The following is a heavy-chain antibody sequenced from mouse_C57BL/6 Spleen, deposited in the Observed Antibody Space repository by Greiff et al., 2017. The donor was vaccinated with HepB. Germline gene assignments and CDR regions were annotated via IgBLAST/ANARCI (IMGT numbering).Heavy chain of an antibody. CDR3: TRVKLGREAMYY. Sequence: EVHLVESGEGLVKPGGSLKLSCAASGFTFSSYAMSWVRQTPEKRLEWVAYISSGGDYIYYADTVKGRFTISRDNARNTLYLQMSSLKSEDTAMYYCTRVKLGREAMYYCGQGTSVTVSS. J-gene: IGHJ4*01. CDR1: GFTFSSYA. D-gene: IGHD4-1*01. CDR2: ISSGGDYI. V-gene: IGHV5-9-1*02.